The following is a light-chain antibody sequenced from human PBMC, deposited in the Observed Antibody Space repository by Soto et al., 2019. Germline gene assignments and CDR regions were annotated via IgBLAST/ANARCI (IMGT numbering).Light chain of an antibody. CDR2: LNSDGSH. CDR3: QTWGTGIEV. CDR1: SGHSSYT. V-gene: IGLV4-69*01. Sequence: QTVVTQSPSASASLGASVKLTCTLSSGHSSYTIAWHQQQPEKGPRYLMTLNSDGSHSKGDGIPDRFSGSSSGAERYLSISSLQSEDEADYYCQTWGTGIEVFGGGTKVPVL. J-gene: IGLJ3*02.